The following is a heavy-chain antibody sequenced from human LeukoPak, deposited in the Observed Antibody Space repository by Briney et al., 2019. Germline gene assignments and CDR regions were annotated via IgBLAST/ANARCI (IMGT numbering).Heavy chain of an antibody. CDR2: INSDGSST. Sequence: PGGSLRLSCVASGFTFSSYWMHWVRQAPGKGLVWVSRINSDGSSTNYADSVKGRFTISRDNSKNTLYLQMNSLRAEDTAVYYCAKRIQSAMATGYWGQGTLVTVSS. V-gene: IGHV3-74*01. J-gene: IGHJ4*02. CDR1: GFTFSSYW. D-gene: IGHD5-18*01. CDR3: AKRIQSAMATGY.